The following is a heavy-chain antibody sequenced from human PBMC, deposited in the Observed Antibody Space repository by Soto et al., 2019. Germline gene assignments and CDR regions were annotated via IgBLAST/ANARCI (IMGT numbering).Heavy chain of an antibody. D-gene: IGHD6-6*01. CDR3: ARAPPEYSSSSGYYSYYYMDV. Sequence: EVQLVESGGGLVKPGGSLRLSCAASGFTFSSYIMNWVRQAPGKGLEWVSSISSSSSYIYYADSVKGRFTISRDNAKNSRYLQMNSLRAEDTAVYYCARAPPEYSSSSGYYSYYYMDVWGNGTPVTVSS. CDR1: GFTFSSYI. V-gene: IGHV3-21*01. CDR2: ISSSSSYI. J-gene: IGHJ6*03.